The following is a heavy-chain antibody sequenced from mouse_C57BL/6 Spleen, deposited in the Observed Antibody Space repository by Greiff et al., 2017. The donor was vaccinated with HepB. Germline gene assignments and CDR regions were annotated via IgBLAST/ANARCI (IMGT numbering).Heavy chain of an antibody. Sequence: QLQPSGAELAPPGASVQLSCKSSGYPFPSYFIPFVKPRPGQCLELIGFINPCFGYTKYNQKFKDKATLTADKSSSTAYMQLSSLTYEDSAVYYCARVLFTTVVERAWFAYWGQGTLVTVSA. D-gene: IGHD1-1*01. CDR1: GYPFPSYF. CDR3: ARVLFTTVVERAWFAY. J-gene: IGHJ3*01. CDR2: INPCFGYT. V-gene: IGHV1-7*01.